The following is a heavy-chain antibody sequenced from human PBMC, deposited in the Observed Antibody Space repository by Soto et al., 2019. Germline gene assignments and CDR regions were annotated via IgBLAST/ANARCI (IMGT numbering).Heavy chain of an antibody. D-gene: IGHD3-22*01. Sequence: XSVKVSCEASVYTFTSYGISWVRQAPGQGLEWVGWISAYNGNTNYAQKLQGRVTMTTDTSTSTAYMELRSLRSDDTAVYYCAREGRYYDSSGYMGGYYYYGMDVWGQGTTVTVSS. CDR3: AREGRYYDSSGYMGGYYYYGMDV. CDR1: VYTFTSYG. V-gene: IGHV1-18*01. J-gene: IGHJ6*02. CDR2: ISAYNGNT.